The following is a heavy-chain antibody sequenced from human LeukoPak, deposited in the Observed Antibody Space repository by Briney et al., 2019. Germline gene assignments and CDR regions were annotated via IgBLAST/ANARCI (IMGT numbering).Heavy chain of an antibody. CDR3: ARDCSTTTRYKAFDY. J-gene: IGHJ4*02. CDR1: GFTINSSA. V-gene: IGHV3-23*01. CDR2: ISASGAST. D-gene: IGHD2-2*02. Sequence: GGSLRRSCAASGFTINSSARSWLRQAPGKGLEWVSAISASGASTFYADFVKGRFTISRDTSKNTLYLQMNSMRAEDTAVYYCARDCSTTTRYKAFDYWGQGTLVTVSS.